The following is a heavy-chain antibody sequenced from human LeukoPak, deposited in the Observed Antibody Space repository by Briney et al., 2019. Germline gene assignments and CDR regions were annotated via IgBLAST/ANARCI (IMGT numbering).Heavy chain of an antibody. CDR1: GFTFDDYA. J-gene: IGHJ3*02. CDR2: ISWNSGSI. CDR3: AKGLFDAFDI. Sequence: GGSLRLSCAASGFTFDDYAMHWVRQAPGKGLEWVSGISWNSGSIGYADSVKGRFTISRDNAKNSLYLQMNSLRAEDTASYYCAKGLFDAFDIWGQGTMVTVSS. V-gene: IGHV3-9*01.